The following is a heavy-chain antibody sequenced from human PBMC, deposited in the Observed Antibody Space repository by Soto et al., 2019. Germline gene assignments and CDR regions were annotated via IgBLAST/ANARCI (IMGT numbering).Heavy chain of an antibody. CDR2: IFFSGRT. J-gene: IGHJ4*02. V-gene: IGHV4-30-4*01. D-gene: IGHD3-16*01. CDR1: GGSVNSVDYY. Sequence: ASETLSLTCTVSGGSVNSVDYYWSWIRQPPAEGLEWIGYIFFSGRTDYNPSLKSRVSISVDTSKNQFSLEFTSVTAADTAVYYCARIQRDNAFAPFDYWGRGTLVTVSS. CDR3: ARIQRDNAFAPFDY.